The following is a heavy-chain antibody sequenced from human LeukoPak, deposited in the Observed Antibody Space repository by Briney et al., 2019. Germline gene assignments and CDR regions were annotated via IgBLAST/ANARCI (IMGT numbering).Heavy chain of an antibody. CDR2: INPSGGST. Sequence: ASVKVSCKASGYTFTSYYMHWVRQAPGQGLEWMGIINPSGGSTSYAQKFQGRVTMTRDTSTSTVYMELSSLISEDTAVYYCARDPVTIFGVNYYMDVWGKGTTVTVSS. D-gene: IGHD3-3*01. J-gene: IGHJ6*03. CDR3: ARDPVTIFGVNYYMDV. CDR1: GYTFTSYY. V-gene: IGHV1-46*01.